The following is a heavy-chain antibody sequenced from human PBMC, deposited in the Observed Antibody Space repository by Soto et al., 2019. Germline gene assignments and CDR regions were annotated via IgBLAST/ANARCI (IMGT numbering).Heavy chain of an antibody. Sequence: EVQLLESGGGLVQPGGSPRLSCATSGFSFSTYPMSWVRQAPGKGLEWVTAISANGRGTSYADSVKGRFTILRDNSKNTLYLQMNSLRAEDTAVYFCVKKRSYDRTNYDHFDYWGQGTLVTVSS. CDR3: VKKRSYDRTNYDHFDY. J-gene: IGHJ4*02. V-gene: IGHV3-23*01. CDR2: ISANGRGT. CDR1: GFSFSTYP. D-gene: IGHD3-22*01.